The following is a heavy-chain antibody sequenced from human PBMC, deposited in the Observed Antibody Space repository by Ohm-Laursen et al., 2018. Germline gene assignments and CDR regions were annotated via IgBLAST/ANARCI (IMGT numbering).Heavy chain of an antibody. CDR1: GFTFSSYA. D-gene: IGHD6-6*01. CDR3: ARDEDIAARPYYFDY. V-gene: IGHV3-23*01. CDR2: ISGSGDTK. Sequence: SLRLSCAASGFTFSSYAMSWVRQAPGKGLEWVSGISGSGDTKDYADSVKGRFIISRDNSKNTLYLQMNSLRAEDTAVYYCARDEDIAARPYYFDYWGQGTLVTVSS. J-gene: IGHJ4*02.